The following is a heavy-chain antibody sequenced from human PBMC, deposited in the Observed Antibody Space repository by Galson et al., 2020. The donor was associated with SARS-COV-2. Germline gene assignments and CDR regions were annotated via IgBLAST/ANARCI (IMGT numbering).Heavy chain of an antibody. CDR1: GYSFTSSW. Sequence: GESPKTSCKGSGYSFTSSWIGWVRQMPGKGLEWMGIIYPGDSDTRYSPSFQGQVTISADKSISTAYLQWSSLKASDTAMYYCARHEVAADGFWSGEVYGSYDMDVWGIGTTVTGSS. J-gene: IGHJ6*03. V-gene: IGHV5-51*01. CDR2: IYPGDSDT. CDR3: ARHEVAADGFWSGEVYGSYDMDV. D-gene: IGHD3-3*01.